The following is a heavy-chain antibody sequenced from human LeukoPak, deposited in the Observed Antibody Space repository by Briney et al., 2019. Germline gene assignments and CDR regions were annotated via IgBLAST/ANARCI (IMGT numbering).Heavy chain of an antibody. Sequence: SETLSLTCTVSGGSISSYYWSWIRQPAGKGLEWIGRIYTSGSTNYNPSLKSRVTISVDTSKNQFSLKLSSVTAADTAVYYCASLSFYYGSGSHAWGQGTLVTVSS. CDR1: GGSISSYY. D-gene: IGHD3-10*01. CDR2: IYTSGST. J-gene: IGHJ5*02. CDR3: ASLSFYYGSGSHA. V-gene: IGHV4-4*07.